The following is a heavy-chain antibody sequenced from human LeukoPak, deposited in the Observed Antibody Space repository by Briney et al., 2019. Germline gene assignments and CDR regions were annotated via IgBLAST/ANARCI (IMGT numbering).Heavy chain of an antibody. Sequence: GGSLRLSCAASGFTVSHNYMTWVRRAPGKGLEWVSIFYSGGDTYYADSVKGRFTISRDNSKNTLYLQMNSLRAEDTAVYFCAREQLVTRYFDLWGRGTLVTVSS. CDR1: GFTVSHNY. D-gene: IGHD3-9*01. CDR2: FYSGGDT. J-gene: IGHJ2*01. V-gene: IGHV3-66*02. CDR3: AREQLVTRYFDL.